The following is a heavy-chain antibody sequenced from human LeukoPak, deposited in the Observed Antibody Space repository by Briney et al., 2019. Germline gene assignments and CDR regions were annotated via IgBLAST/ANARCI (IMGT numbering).Heavy chain of an antibody. V-gene: IGHV3-64D*08. Sequence: GGSLRLSCAASGFTFSSYGMHWVRQAQGTGQEYVSAISSNWGSTYYADSVKGRFTISRDNSKNTLYLQMSSLRAEDTAVYYCVKVVGSGNSQWYFDLWGRGNLVTVSS. J-gene: IGHJ2*01. CDR2: ISSNWGST. CDR3: VKVVGSGNSQWYFDL. D-gene: IGHD3-10*01. CDR1: GFTFSSYG.